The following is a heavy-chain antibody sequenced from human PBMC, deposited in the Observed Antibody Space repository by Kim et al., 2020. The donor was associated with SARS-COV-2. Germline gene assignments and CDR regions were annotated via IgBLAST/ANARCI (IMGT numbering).Heavy chain of an antibody. CDR3: ARGTRQWLSRHYYYYMDV. Sequence: SETLSLTCAVYGGSFSGYYWSWIRQPPGKGLEWIGEINHSGSTNNNPSLKSRVTISVDTSKNQFSLKLSSVTAADTAVYYCARGTRQWLSRHYYYYMDV. D-gene: IGHD6-19*01. CDR2: INHSGST. CDR1: GGSFSGYY. J-gene: IGHJ6*03. V-gene: IGHV4-34*01.